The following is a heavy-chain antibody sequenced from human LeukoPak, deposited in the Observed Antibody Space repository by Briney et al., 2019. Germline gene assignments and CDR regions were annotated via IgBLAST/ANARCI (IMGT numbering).Heavy chain of an antibody. V-gene: IGHV1-2*02. J-gene: IGHJ5*02. CDR1: GYSFTDYY. Sequence: ASVKVSCKTSGYSFTDYYMHWVRQAPGQGLEWMGWINPDTGGTNYAQKSQGRVTMTRDTSISTAYMELSRLRSDDTAVYYCARGSSAGIVGGDLLNWFDPWGQGTLVTVSS. CDR2: INPDTGGT. D-gene: IGHD1-26*01. CDR3: ARGSSAGIVGGDLLNWFDP.